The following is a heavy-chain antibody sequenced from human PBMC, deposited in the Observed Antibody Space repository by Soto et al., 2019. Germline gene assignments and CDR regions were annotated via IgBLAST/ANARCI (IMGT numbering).Heavy chain of an antibody. CDR3: ARHYYGSGSYQYYFDY. D-gene: IGHD3-10*01. CDR2: IYSGGST. J-gene: IGHJ4*02. Sequence: GESLKISCAASGFTVSSNYMSWVRQAPGKGLEWVSVIYSGGSTYYADSVKGRFTISRDNSKNTLYLQMNSLRAEDTAVYYCARHYYGSGSYQYYFDYWGQGTLVTVSS. CDR1: GFTVSSNY. V-gene: IGHV3-53*01.